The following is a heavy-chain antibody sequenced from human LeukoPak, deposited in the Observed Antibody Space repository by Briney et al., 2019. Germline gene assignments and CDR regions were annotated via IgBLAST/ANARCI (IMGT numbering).Heavy chain of an antibody. CDR1: GFTFSSYS. D-gene: IGHD3-3*01. CDR2: ISSSSSYI. J-gene: IGHJ5*02. V-gene: IGHV3-21*01. Sequence: GGSLRLSCAASGFTFSSYSMNWVRQAPGKGLEWVSSISSSSSYIYYADSVKGRFTISRDNAKNSLYLQMNSLRAEDTAVYYCARDRPFGVVTTWGQGTLVTVSS. CDR3: ARDRPFGVVTT.